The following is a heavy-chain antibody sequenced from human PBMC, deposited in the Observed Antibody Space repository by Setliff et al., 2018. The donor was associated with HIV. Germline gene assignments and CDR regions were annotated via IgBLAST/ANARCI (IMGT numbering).Heavy chain of an antibody. Sequence: GGSLRLSCAASGFTFSSYWMSWVRQAPGKGLEWVAYISGSSGSIYYTDSVKGRFTVSRDNAKDSLYLQMNSLRVEDAAVYYCVGDASPDSEDGGYSAGGNWGPGTLVTVSS. CDR3: VGDASPDSEDGGYSAGGN. CDR1: GFTFSSYW. V-gene: IGHV3-48*01. J-gene: IGHJ4*02. CDR2: ISGSSGSI. D-gene: IGHD3-22*01.